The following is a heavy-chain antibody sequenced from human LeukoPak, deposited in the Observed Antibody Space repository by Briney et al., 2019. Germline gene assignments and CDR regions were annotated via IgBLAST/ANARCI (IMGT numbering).Heavy chain of an antibody. CDR1: GFTFSSYG. CDR3: AKDGDIVVVPAAFDY. Sequence: PGGSLRLPCAASGFTFSSYGMHWVRQAPGKGLEWVAFIRYDGSNKYYADSVKGRFTISRDNSKNTLYLQMNSLRAEDTAVYYCAKDGDIVVVPAAFDYWAREPWSPSPQ. CDR2: IRYDGSNK. D-gene: IGHD2-2*01. V-gene: IGHV3-30*02. J-gene: IGHJ4*02.